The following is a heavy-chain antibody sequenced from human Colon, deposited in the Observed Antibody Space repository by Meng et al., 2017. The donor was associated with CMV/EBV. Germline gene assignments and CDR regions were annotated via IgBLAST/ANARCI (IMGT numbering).Heavy chain of an antibody. CDR1: GYSFTGYY. V-gene: IGHV1-2*02. Sequence: GQLGPSGAEVRMPGASVKVSCKASGYSFTGYYIHWVRQAPGQGLEWMGWMDPTTGRTDYAQKFQGTVTMTRDTSISTAYLELSRLTSDDTAVYYCASHSSYVWGSHHWGQGTLVTVSS. CDR2: MDPTTGRT. CDR3: ASHSSYVWGSHH. D-gene: IGHD3-16*01. J-gene: IGHJ1*01.